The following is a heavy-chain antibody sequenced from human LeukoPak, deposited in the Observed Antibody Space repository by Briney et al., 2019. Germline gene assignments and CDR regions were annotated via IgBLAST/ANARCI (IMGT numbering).Heavy chain of an antibody. J-gene: IGHJ4*02. D-gene: IGHD2-2*01. CDR1: GFTFSSYA. CDR2: ISDSGGST. Sequence: PGGSLRLSCAASGFTFSSYAVSWVRQAPGKGLEWVSAISDSGGSTYYADSVKGRFTISRDNSKNTLYLQMNSLRAEDTAGYYCAEGGPPPAAAIFGYWGQGTLVTVSS. V-gene: IGHV3-23*01. CDR3: AEGGPPPAAAIFGY.